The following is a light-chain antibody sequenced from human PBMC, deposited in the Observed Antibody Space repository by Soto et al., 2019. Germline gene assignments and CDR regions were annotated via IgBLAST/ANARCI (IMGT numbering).Light chain of an antibody. V-gene: IGKV3-20*01. CDR1: QSVSSSS. J-gene: IGKJ1*01. CDR3: QQYGSSPQWT. Sequence: EIVLTQSPGTLSLSPGERATLSCRASQSVSSSSLAWYQQKPGQAPRLLMYGASSRATGIPDRFSGSGSGTDFTLTISRLEPEDFAVYFCQQYGSSPQWTFGHGTKVEIK. CDR2: GAS.